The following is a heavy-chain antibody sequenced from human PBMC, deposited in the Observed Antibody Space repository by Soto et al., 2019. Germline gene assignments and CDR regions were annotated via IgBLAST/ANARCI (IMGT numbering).Heavy chain of an antibody. D-gene: IGHD3-3*01. CDR3: ARGNFGYDY. V-gene: IGHV4-31*03. Sequence: QVLLQESGPRLMKPSQTLSLTCTVSGDSITSGDYYWSWIRLHPGRGLEWIGHIYYTGSTYYNPCLEXRXIXXVDTSKNQFSLRLSSVSAADTAVYYCARGNFGYDYWGRGTQVTVSS. J-gene: IGHJ4*02. CDR1: GDSITSGDYY. CDR2: IYYTGST.